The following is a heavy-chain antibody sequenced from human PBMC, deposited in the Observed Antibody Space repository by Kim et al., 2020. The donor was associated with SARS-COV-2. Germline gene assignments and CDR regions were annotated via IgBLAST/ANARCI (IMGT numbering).Heavy chain of an antibody. CDR1: GYTFTSYA. V-gene: IGHV1-3*01. D-gene: IGHD2-2*01. J-gene: IGHJ6*02. CDR2: INAGNGNT. CDR3: AREVGDIVVVPAASYYYYGMDV. Sequence: ASVKVSCKASGYTFTSYAMHWVRQAPGQRLEWMGWINAGNGNTKYSQKFQGRVTITRDTSASTAYMELSSLRSEDTAVYYCAREVGDIVVVPAASYYYYGMDVWGQGTTVTVSS.